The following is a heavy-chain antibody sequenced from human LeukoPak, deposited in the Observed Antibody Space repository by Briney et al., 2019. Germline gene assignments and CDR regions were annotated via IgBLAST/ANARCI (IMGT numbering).Heavy chain of an antibody. J-gene: IGHJ6*02. Sequence: SETLSLTCTVSGGSISSGGYYWSWIRQPPGKGLEWIGYIYHSGSTYYNPSLKSRVTISVDRSKNQFSLKLSSVTAADTAVYYCARERGDKRGPWDYYYYYGMDVWGQGTTVTVSS. CDR3: ARERGDKRGPWDYYYYYGMDV. CDR2: IYHSGST. D-gene: IGHD2-15*01. V-gene: IGHV4-30-2*01. CDR1: GGSISSGGYY.